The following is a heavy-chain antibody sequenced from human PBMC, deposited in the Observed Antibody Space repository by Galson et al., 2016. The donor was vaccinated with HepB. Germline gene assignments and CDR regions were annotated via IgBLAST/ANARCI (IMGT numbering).Heavy chain of an antibody. CDR3: ARGARPLTAVMHRRGHLDR. D-gene: IGHD4-17*01. Sequence: SETLSLTCAVSGGSISSSDWWTWVRQPPGQGLEWIGQIFHSGGVNYTPSLASRVTISVDTSNNHFSLRLTSVTAADTAVYYCARGARPLTAVMHRRGHLDRWGQGTLVTVSS. CDR1: GGSISSSDW. V-gene: IGHV4-4*02. J-gene: IGHJ5*02. CDR2: IFHSGGV.